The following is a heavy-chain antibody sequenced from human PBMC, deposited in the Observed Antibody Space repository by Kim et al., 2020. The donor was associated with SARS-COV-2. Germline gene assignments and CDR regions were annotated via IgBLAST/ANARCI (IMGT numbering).Heavy chain of an antibody. V-gene: IGHV4-39*01. D-gene: IGHD3-10*01. CDR1: GGSISSSSYY. CDR3: ASTIFMVRGVVIPTDWFDP. J-gene: IGHJ5*02. CDR2: IYYSGST. Sequence: SETLSLTCTVSGGSISSSSYYWGWIRQPPGKGLEWIGSIYYSGSTYYNPSLKSRVTISVDTSKNQFSLKLSSVTAADTAVYYCASTIFMVRGVVIPTDWFDPWGQGTLVTVSS.